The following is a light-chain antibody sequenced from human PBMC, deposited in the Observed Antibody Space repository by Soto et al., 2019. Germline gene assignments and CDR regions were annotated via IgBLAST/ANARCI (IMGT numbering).Light chain of an antibody. J-gene: IGKJ1*01. CDR3: QQYAGSPRT. Sequence: EIVLTQSPGTLSLSPGERATLSCRASQSVDSKYLAWYQQKPGQAPRLLIYDASSRATGIPDRFSGSGSGADFTLTINRLEPEDFAVYYCQQYAGSPRTFGQGTKVEIK. CDR1: QSVDSKY. V-gene: IGKV3-20*01. CDR2: DAS.